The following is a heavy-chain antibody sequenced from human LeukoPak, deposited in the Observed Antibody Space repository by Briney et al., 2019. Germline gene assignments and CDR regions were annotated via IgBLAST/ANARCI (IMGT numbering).Heavy chain of an antibody. D-gene: IGHD6-13*01. Sequence: PGGSLRLSCAAPGFTFRATNYAVSWVRQAPGKGLEWVSAISGSVGSTYYADSLKGRFSIARDTSKPTLYLQTNSLRTEDTDIFYCANDKITLAAAAIYYFDYWGPGTLVTVS. CDR3: ANDKITLAAAAIYYFDY. J-gene: IGHJ4*02. CDR2: ISGSVGST. CDR1: GFTFRATNYA. V-gene: IGHV3-23*01.